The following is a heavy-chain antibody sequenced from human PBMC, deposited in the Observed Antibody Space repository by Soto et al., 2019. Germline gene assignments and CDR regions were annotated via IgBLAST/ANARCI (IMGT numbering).Heavy chain of an antibody. CDR1: GFTFSSYG. Sequence: RLSCAASGFTFSSYGMHWVRQAPGKGLEWVAVIWYDGSNKYYADSVKGRFTISRDNSKNTLYLQMNSLRAEDTAVYYCARSSSGWYLYYGMEVWGKGTTVNSPQ. CDR2: IWYDGSNK. CDR3: ARSSSGWYLYYGMEV. J-gene: IGHJ6*04. D-gene: IGHD6-19*01. V-gene: IGHV3-33*01.